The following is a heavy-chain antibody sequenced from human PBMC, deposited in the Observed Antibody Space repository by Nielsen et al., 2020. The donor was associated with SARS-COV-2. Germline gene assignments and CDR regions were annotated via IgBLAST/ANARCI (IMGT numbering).Heavy chain of an antibody. V-gene: IGHV4-34*01. Sequence: SATLSLTCAVYGGSFSGYYWSWIRQPPGKGLEWIGEINHSGSTNYNPSLKSRVTISVDTSKNQFYLKLSSVTAADTAVYYCARAGYSSSWSDVWGQGTLVTVSS. J-gene: IGHJ4*02. CDR3: ARAGYSSSWSDV. CDR1: GGSFSGYY. CDR2: INHSGST. D-gene: IGHD6-13*01.